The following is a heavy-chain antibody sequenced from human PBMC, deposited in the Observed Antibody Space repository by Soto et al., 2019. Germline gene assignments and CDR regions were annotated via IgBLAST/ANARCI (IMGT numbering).Heavy chain of an antibody. Sequence: EVQLVESGGGLVQPGGSLRLSCAASGFSFSDYEMNWVRQAPGKGLEWLAHMTGSGGDIIYADSVKGRFTISRDNAQNSLYLQVNSLRAEDTALYYCARSSGSYTPFDSWGQGTLVSVSS. CDR2: MTGSGGDI. CDR1: GFSFSDYE. CDR3: ARSSGSYTPFDS. J-gene: IGHJ4*02. V-gene: IGHV3-48*03. D-gene: IGHD3-22*01.